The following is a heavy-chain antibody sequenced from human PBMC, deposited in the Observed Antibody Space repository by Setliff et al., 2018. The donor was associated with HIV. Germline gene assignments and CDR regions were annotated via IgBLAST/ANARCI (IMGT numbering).Heavy chain of an antibody. CDR2: ISDNGNT. Sequence: LSLTCAVSGDSVTSGNYRLSWIRQPPGKGLEWISFISDNGNTKYHPSLLRRVTISIDTSKNRFSLQLNSVTTPDTAVYYCARVYYNFWGGYPYGYFDLWGRGTLVTVSS. V-gene: IGHV4-61*01. CDR1: GDSVTSGNYR. CDR3: ARVYYNFWGGYPYGYFDL. D-gene: IGHD3-3*01. J-gene: IGHJ2*01.